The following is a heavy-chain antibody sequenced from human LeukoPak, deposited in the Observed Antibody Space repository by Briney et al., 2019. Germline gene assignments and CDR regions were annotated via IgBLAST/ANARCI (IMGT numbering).Heavy chain of an antibody. Sequence: SETLSLTCTVSGGSISSSSYYWGWIRQPPGKGLEWIGSIYYSGSTYYNPSLKSRVTISVDTSKNQFSLKLSSVTAADTAVYYCARSITMVRGVIIKKPTYYFDYWGQGTLVTVSS. CDR3: ARSITMVRGVIIKKPTYYFDY. CDR2: IYYSGST. D-gene: IGHD3-10*01. CDR1: GGSISSSSYY. J-gene: IGHJ4*02. V-gene: IGHV4-39*01.